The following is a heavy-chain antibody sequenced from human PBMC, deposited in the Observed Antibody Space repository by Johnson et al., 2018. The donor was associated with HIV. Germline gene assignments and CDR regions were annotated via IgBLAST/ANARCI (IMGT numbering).Heavy chain of an antibody. J-gene: IGHJ3*02. V-gene: IGHV3-30-3*01. CDR1: GFTFSSYA. CDR3: AKEEGWDSREGAFDI. CDR2: ISYDGSNK. Sequence: QVQLVESGGGVVQPGRSLRLSCAASGFTFSSYAIHWVRQAPGKGLAWVAVISYDGSNKYYADSVKGRFTISRDNSKNPLYLQMNSLRAEDTAVYYCAKEEGWDSREGAFDIWGQGTMVTVSS. D-gene: IGHD6-13*01.